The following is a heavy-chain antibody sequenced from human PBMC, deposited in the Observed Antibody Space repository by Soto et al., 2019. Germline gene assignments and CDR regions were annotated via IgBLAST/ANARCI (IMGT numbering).Heavy chain of an antibody. D-gene: IGHD3-9*01. CDR2: INHSGST. V-gene: IGHV4-34*01. CDR3: ARTADILTGYYFHYYGMDV. J-gene: IGHJ6*02. Sequence: SETLSLTCAVYGGSFSGYYWSWIRQPPGKGLEWIGEINHSGSTNYNPSLKSRVTISVDTSKNQFSLKLSSVTAAGTAVYYCARTADILTGYYFHYYGMDVWGQGTTVTVS. CDR1: GGSFSGYY.